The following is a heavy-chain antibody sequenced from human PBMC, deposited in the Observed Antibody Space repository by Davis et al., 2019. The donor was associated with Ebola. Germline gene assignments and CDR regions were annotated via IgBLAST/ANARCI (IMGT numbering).Heavy chain of an antibody. CDR2: INHSGST. CDR1: GDSVGNYNYY. V-gene: IGHV4-34*01. D-gene: IGHD5-18*01. CDR3: ARDNFGFGQNSYYGMDV. Sequence: MPSETLSLTCTVSGDSVGNYNYYWSWIRQPPGKGLEWIGEINHSGSTNYNPSLKSRVTISVDTSKNQFSLKLSSVTAADTAVYYCARDNFGFGQNSYYGMDVWGQGTTVIVSS. J-gene: IGHJ6*02.